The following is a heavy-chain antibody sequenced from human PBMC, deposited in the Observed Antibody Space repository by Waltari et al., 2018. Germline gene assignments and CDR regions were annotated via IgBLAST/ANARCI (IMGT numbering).Heavy chain of an antibody. CDR3: AKPFYNWDDPLDS. CDR1: GFSFGSNA. CDR2: ISGRDDT. J-gene: IGHJ4*02. Sequence: EVQLLESGGDFVQPGGSLRLSCALSGFSFGSNAINWVRQAPGTGVGWGAAISGRDDTYYALSVDGRFTSSRDTSRNTVYRHMNSLRAEDTAVYYCAKPFYNWDDPLDSWGQGTLVTVSS. V-gene: IGHV3-23*01. D-gene: IGHD1-20*01.